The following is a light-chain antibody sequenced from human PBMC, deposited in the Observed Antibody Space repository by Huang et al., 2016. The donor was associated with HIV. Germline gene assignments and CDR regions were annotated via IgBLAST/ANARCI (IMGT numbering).Light chain of an antibody. J-gene: IGKJ1*01. CDR2: GAS. CDR1: QSISAN. CDR3: QQYNNWPRT. Sequence: EIILTQSPATLSVSPGERATLSCRSSQSISANLAWYQQKPGQPPRLLIYGASTRATGSPARFSGSGFGTEFTLTISSLQSEDFTVYYCQQYNNWPRTFGQGTKVEI. V-gene: IGKV3-15*01.